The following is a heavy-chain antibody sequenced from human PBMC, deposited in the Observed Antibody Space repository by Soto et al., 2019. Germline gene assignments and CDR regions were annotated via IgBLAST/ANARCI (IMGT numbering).Heavy chain of an antibody. V-gene: IGHV1-2*04. CDR1: VCSITEXY. Sequence: VNVSCQPCVCSITEXYIHWVGQAPGQGLERMGWMNTNSGGTTYAQQSQGWVTITTETSTSTAYMQLRRLRSDATAVYYCARAVVADYYYYYGMDAWGQGTTVTVSS. CDR2: MNTNSGGT. D-gene: IGHD3-22*01. CDR3: ARAVVADYYYYYGMDA. J-gene: IGHJ6*02.